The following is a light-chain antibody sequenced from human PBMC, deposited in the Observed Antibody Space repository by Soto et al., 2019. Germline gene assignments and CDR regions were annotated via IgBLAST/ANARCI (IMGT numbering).Light chain of an antibody. CDR3: QSYDSSLDVV. V-gene: IGLV1-40*01. CDR1: SSNIGAGYD. J-gene: IGLJ2*01. Sequence: QPVLTQPPSVSGAPGQRVTISCTGSSSNIGAGYDVHWYQQLLGTAPKLLIYGNSNRPSGVPDRFSGSKSGTSASLAITGLQAEDEADYYCQSYDSSLDVVFGGGTKVTVL. CDR2: GNS.